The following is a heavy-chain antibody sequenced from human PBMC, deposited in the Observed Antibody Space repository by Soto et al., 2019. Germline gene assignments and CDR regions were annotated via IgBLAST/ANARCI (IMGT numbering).Heavy chain of an antibody. D-gene: IGHD3-3*01. J-gene: IGHJ4*02. CDR3: ARVVRWSGYQIDY. V-gene: IGHV4-31*03. Sequence: SETLSLTCTVSGGSISSGGYYWSWIRQHPGKGLEWIGYIYYSGSTYYNPSLKSRVTISVDTSKNQFSLKLSSVTAADTAVYYCARVVRWSGYQIDYWGQGTLVTVSS. CDR1: GGSISSGGYY. CDR2: IYYSGST.